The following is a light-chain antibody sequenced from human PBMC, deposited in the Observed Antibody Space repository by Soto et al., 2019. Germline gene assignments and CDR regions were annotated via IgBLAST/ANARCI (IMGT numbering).Light chain of an antibody. V-gene: IGKV3-20*01. CDR1: QSVSSSY. CDR3: HQRAGWPPT. J-gene: IGKJ4*01. Sequence: EIVLTQSPGTLSLSPGERATLSCRSSQSVSSSYLAWYQQKPGQAARLLIYGASSRATGIPDRFSGSGSGTDFTLTINSLEPEDFAVYFCHQRAGWPPTFGGGTKVDI. CDR2: GAS.